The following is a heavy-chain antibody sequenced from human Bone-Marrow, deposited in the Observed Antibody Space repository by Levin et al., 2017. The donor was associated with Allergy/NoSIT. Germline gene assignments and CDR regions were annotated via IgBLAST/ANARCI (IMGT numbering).Heavy chain of an antibody. J-gene: IGHJ4*02. D-gene: IGHD5-24*01. CDR3: SRGADGFDY. Sequence: SGGSLRLSCAASGFTFSNYDFHWVRQVTGKGLEWVSGIGKAGDTYYSGSVKGRFTVSRENAMNSLYLQLNSLRAGDTAIYYCSRGADGFDYWGQGTLVTVSS. CDR2: IGKAGDT. V-gene: IGHV3-13*01. CDR1: GFTFSNYD.